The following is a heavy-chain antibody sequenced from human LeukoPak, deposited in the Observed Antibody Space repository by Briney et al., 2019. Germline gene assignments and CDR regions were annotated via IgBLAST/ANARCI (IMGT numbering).Heavy chain of an antibody. CDR3: ARNYNGIDY. V-gene: IGHV1-46*01. CDR2: TNPSGGNT. CDR1: GYTFTDYY. Sequence: ASVRVSCKASGYTFTDYYIHWVRQAPGQGLEWMGMTNPSGGNTNYAQKFQGRVTMTWDTSTSTVYMELSSLRSDDTALYYCARNYNGIDYWGQGTLVTVSS. J-gene: IGHJ4*02. D-gene: IGHD3-10*01.